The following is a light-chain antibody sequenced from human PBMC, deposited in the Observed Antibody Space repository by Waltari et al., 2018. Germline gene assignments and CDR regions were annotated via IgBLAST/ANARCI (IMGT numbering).Light chain of an antibody. Sequence: DIVMTQSPDSLAVSLGAGATINCKSSQSVLYSSDNNNYLAWYQQKPGQPPKLLIYWASTRESGVPDRFSGSGSGTDFTLTISSLQAEDVAVYYCQQYYSSPYTFGQGTKLEIK. V-gene: IGKV4-1*01. CDR3: QQYYSSPYT. CDR1: QSVLYSSDNNNY. CDR2: WAS. J-gene: IGKJ2*01.